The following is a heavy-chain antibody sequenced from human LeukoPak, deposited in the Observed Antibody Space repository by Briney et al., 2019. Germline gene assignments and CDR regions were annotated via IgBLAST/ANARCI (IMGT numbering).Heavy chain of an antibody. CDR3: ARDHTSSSCCYPGCVWFDP. CDR1: GGTFSSYA. V-gene: IGHV1-69*05. CDR2: IIPIFGTA. J-gene: IGHJ5*01. D-gene: IGHD2-2*01. Sequence: GSSVKVSCKAPGGTFSSYAISWVRQAPGQGLEWMGGIIPIFGTANYAQKFQGRVTITTDESTSTAYMELSSLRSEDTAMYYCARDHTSSSCCYPGCVWFDPWGQGTLVTVSS.